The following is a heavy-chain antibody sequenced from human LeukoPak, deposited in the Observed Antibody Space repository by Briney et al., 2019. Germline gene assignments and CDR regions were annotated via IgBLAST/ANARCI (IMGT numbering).Heavy chain of an antibody. D-gene: IGHD3-10*01. J-gene: IGHJ6*03. V-gene: IGHV3-48*03. CDR1: GFTFSSYE. Sequence: GGSLRLSCAASGFTFSSYEMNWVRQAPGKGLEWVSYISSSGSTIYYADSVRGRFTIPRDNSKNTLYLQMNSLRAEDTAVYNCAKGDFYGSGRDYYYYMDVWGKGTTVTISS. CDR3: AKGDFYGSGRDYYYYMDV. CDR2: ISSSGSTI.